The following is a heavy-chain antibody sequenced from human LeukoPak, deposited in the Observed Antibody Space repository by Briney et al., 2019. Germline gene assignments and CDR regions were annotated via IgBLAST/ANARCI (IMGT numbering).Heavy chain of an antibody. D-gene: IGHD6-13*01. CDR2: IYASGNT. CDR1: GGSISSYY. V-gene: IGHV4-4*07. Sequence: PSETLSLTCTVSGGSISSYYWSWVRLPAGKGLEWIGRIYASGNTNYNPSLKGQVTMTVDTSKNQFSLNLSSVTAADTAVYYCARGRGSSWYYFDSWGQGTLVTVSS. J-gene: IGHJ4*02. CDR3: ARGRGSSWYYFDS.